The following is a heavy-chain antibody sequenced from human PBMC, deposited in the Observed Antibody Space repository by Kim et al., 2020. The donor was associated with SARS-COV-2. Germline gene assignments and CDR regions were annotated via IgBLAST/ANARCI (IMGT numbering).Heavy chain of an antibody. CDR3: ARPSSGSYLYYFDY. Sequence: AASLKGRFTISRDNSKNTLYLQMNSLRAEDTALYYCARPSSGSYLYYFDYWGQGTLVTVSS. V-gene: IGHV3-30*01. J-gene: IGHJ4*02. D-gene: IGHD3-10*01.